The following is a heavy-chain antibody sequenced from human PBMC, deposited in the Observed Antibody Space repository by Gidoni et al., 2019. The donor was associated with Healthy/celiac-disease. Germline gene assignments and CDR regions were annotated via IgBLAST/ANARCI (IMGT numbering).Heavy chain of an antibody. CDR1: GGSFSGYY. CDR3: ARGYYGSGSYYYYYYMDV. D-gene: IGHD3-10*01. CDR2: INHSGST. J-gene: IGHJ6*03. Sequence: QVQLQQWGAGLLQPSETLSLTCAVYGGSFSGYYWGWIRQPPGKGLEWIGEINHSGSTNYNPSLKSRVTISVDTSKNQFSLKLSSVTAADTAVYYCARGYYGSGSYYYYYYMDVWGKGTTVTVSS. V-gene: IGHV4-34*01.